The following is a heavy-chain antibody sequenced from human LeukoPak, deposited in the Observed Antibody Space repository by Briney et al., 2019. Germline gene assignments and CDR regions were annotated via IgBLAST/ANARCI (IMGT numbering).Heavy chain of an antibody. CDR3: ARDLSHRYYHRTGYAFDY. V-gene: IGHV1-24*01. CDR1: GYTLTELS. CDR2: FDPEDGET. J-gene: IGHJ4*02. Sequence: ASVKVSCKVSGYTLTELSMHWVRQAPGKGLEWMGGFDPEDGETIYAQKFQGRVTMTEDTSTDTAYMELSSLRSEDTAMYYCARDLSHRYYHRTGYAFDYWGQGTLVTVSS. D-gene: IGHD3/OR15-3a*01.